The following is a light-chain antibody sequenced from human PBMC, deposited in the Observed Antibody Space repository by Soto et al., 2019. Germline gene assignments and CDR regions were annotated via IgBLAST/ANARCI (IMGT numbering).Light chain of an antibody. CDR2: GAS. CDR1: QSVSSSY. CDR3: QQYGSAPWN. Sequence: EIVLTQSPGTLSLSPGERATLSCRASQSVSSSYLAWYQQKPGQAPRLLIYGASSRATGIPDRCSGSGSGTDYTLTISRQEPEDFAVYYCQQYGSAPWNFGQGTKLEIK. V-gene: IGKV3-20*01. J-gene: IGKJ2*01.